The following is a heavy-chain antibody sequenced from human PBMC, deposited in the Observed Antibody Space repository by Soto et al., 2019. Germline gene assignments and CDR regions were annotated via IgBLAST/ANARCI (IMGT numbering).Heavy chain of an antibody. D-gene: IGHD2-2*01. CDR1: GFTFSLYG. CDR3: GRGLPGISFYGMDV. J-gene: IGHJ6*02. CDR2: IWYDGSNK. Sequence: QVQLVESGGGVVQPGRSLRLSCAASGFTFSLYGMHWVRQAPGKGLEWVAVIWYDGSNKFYADSVKGRFTISRDNSKNTLELQMNRLRCEDTGVYYCGRGLPGISFYGMDVWGQGTTVIVSS. V-gene: IGHV3-33*01.